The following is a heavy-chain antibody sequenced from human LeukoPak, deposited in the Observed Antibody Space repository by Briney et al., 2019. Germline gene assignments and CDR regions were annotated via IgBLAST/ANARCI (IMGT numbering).Heavy chain of an antibody. V-gene: IGHV4-39*01. Sequence: SETLSLTCTVSGGSVSSSTYYWGWIRQPPGKGLDWIGSIYYSGSTYYNPSLRSRVTISVDTSKNQFSLTLSSVTAADTAVYYCARSGYSSGWYIVKGKYYFDYWGQGTLVTVSS. J-gene: IGHJ4*02. CDR2: IYYSGST. D-gene: IGHD6-19*01. CDR1: GGSVSSSTYY. CDR3: ARSGYSSGWYIVKGKYYFDY.